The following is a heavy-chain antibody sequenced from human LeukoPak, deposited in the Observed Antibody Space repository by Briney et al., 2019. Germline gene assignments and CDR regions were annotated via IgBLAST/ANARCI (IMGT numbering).Heavy chain of an antibody. V-gene: IGHV3-7*01. CDR1: GFTFSSYW. CDR2: INQNGNET. D-gene: IGHD1-26*01. J-gene: IGHJ4*02. Sequence: GGSLRLSCTASGFTFSSYWMSWARQAPGKGREWVANINQNGNETNAVDSVKGRFTISRDNSNNSLYLQMNSPRAEDTAVYYCARDLVGAADWGQGTLVTVSS. CDR3: ARDLVGAAD.